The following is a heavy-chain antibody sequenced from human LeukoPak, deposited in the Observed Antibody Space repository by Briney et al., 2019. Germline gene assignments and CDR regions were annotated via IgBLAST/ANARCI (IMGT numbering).Heavy chain of an antibody. Sequence: PSETLSLTCTVSGGSISTYYWTWIRQPPGKGLEWIGYISYSGSTNYNPSLKSRVTISVDTSKNQFSLKLSSMTAADTAVYYCARMRSYGPLYYYYGMDVWGQGTTVTVSS. CDR1: GGSISTYY. V-gene: IGHV4-59*01. CDR2: ISYSGST. CDR3: ARMRSYGPLYYYYGMDV. D-gene: IGHD5-18*01. J-gene: IGHJ6*02.